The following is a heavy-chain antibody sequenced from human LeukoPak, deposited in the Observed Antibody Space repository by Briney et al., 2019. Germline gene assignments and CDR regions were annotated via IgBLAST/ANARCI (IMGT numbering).Heavy chain of an antibody. V-gene: IGHV1-69*06. D-gene: IGHD6-19*01. J-gene: IGHJ4*02. CDR3: ARHLPGYSSGWYVNTPYYFDY. CDR2: IIPIFGTA. Sequence: ASVKVSCKASGYTFTNYAMNWVRQAPGQGLEWMGGIIPIFGTANYAQKFQGRVTITADKSTSTAYMELSSVTAADTAVYYCARHLPGYSSGWYVNTPYYFDYWGQGTLVTVSS. CDR1: GYTFTNYA.